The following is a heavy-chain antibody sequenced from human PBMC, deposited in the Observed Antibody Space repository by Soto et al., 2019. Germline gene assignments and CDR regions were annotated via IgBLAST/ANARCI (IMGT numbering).Heavy chain of an antibody. D-gene: IGHD2-15*01. V-gene: IGHV3-30*18. J-gene: IGHJ3*02. CDR1: GFTFSSYG. CDR3: AKLLRIGMKDAFDI. CDR2: ISYDGSNK. Sequence: QVQLVESGGGVVQPGRSLRLSCAASGFTFSSYGMHWVRQAPGKGLEWVAVISYDGSNKYYADSVKGRFTISRDNSKNPLYLQMNSLRAEDTAVYYCAKLLRIGMKDAFDIWGQGTMVTVSS.